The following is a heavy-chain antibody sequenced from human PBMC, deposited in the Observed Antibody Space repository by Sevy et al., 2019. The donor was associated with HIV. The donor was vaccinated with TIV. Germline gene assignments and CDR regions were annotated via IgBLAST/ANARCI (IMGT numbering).Heavy chain of an antibody. J-gene: IGHJ4*02. Sequence: SETLSLTCTVSGGSISSSSYYWGWIRQPPGKGLEWIGSIYYSGSTYYNPSLKSRVTISVDTSKNQFSLKVSSVTAADTAVYYCARRYYDYIWGSYRPTPYCFDYWGQGTLVTVSS. CDR3: ARRYYDYIWGSYRPTPYCFDY. V-gene: IGHV4-39*01. D-gene: IGHD3-16*02. CDR1: GGSISSSSYY. CDR2: IYYSGST.